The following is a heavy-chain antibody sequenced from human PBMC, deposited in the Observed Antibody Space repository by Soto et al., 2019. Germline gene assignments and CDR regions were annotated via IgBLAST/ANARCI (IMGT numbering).Heavy chain of an antibody. CDR1: GYTFTSYG. Sequence: ASVKVSCKASGYTFTSYGISWVRQAPGQGLEWMGWISAYNGNTNYAQKLQGRVTMTTDTSTSTAYMELRSLRSDDTAVYYCARDVSGYDPNYYYYYGMDVWGQGTTVTVS. J-gene: IGHJ6*02. D-gene: IGHD5-12*01. CDR3: ARDVSGYDPNYYYYYGMDV. V-gene: IGHV1-18*01. CDR2: ISAYNGNT.